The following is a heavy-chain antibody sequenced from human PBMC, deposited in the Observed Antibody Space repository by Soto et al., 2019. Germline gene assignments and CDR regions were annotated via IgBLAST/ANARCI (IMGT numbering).Heavy chain of an antibody. CDR1: GFTFSSYA. J-gene: IGHJ4*02. Sequence: EVQLLESGGGLVQPGGSLRLSCAASGFTFSSYALNWVRQAPGKGLEWVSTIIGSGSSTYYADSVKGRFTISRDNSRNTLYLQMNSLRGEDTAVYHCATLPYGSGNWGQGTLVTVSS. CDR3: ATLPYGSGN. D-gene: IGHD3-10*01. CDR2: IIGSGSST. V-gene: IGHV3-23*01.